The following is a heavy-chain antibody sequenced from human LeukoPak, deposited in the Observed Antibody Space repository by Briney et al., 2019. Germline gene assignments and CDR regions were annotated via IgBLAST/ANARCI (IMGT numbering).Heavy chain of an antibody. CDR1: GGSISSSSYY. D-gene: IGHD4-17*01. CDR2: IYYSGST. CDR3: ARHGGADYGDCVEAFDI. V-gene: IGHV4-39*01. Sequence: SETLSLTCTVSGGSISSSSYYWGWIRQPPGKGLEWIGSIYYSGSTYYNPSLKSRVTISVDTSKNQFSLKLSSVTAADTAVYYCARHGGADYGDCVEAFDIWGQGTMVTVSS. J-gene: IGHJ3*02.